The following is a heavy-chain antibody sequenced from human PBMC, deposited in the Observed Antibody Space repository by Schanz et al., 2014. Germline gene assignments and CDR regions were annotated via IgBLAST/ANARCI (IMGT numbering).Heavy chain of an antibody. J-gene: IGHJ4*02. D-gene: IGHD4-17*01. V-gene: IGHV1-46*02. CDR1: GGTFNSYT. CDR2: INPSGGST. CDR3: ARGYGDSPTDF. Sequence: QVQLVQSGAEVKKPGSSMKVSCKASGGTFNSYTINWVRQAPGQGLEWMGIINPSGGSTRYGQKFQGRITMTTDTSTSTAYMELRSLRSEDTAVYYCARGYGDSPTDFWGQGTLVTVSS.